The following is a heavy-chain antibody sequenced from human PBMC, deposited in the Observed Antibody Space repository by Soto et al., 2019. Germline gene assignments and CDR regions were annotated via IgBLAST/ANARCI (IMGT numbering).Heavy chain of an antibody. CDR1: GFTFSSYA. V-gene: IGHV3-23*01. D-gene: IGHD3-10*01. J-gene: IGHJ4*02. Sequence: GGSLRLSCAASGFTFSSYAMSWVRQAPGKGLEWVSAISGSGGSTYYADSVKGRFTISRDNSKNTLYLQMNSLRAEDTAVYYCAKDQNPVLWSPPSDWGQGTLVTVSS. CDR2: ISGSGGST. CDR3: AKDQNPVLWSPPSD.